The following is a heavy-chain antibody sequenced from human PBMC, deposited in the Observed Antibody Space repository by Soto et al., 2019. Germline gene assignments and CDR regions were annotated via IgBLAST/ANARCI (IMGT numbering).Heavy chain of an antibody. J-gene: IGHJ4*02. V-gene: IGHV1-18*01. Sequence: QVKLVQSETEVKKPGASIKVSCKASGYSFATSGMTWVRQAPGQGLEWMGWISVYNGNTNYDQKLQDRVTMTTDTSTNTAYLEVRNLRSDDTAVYYCARASQYYDASGYADWGQGTLVTVSS. CDR3: ARASQYYDASGYAD. D-gene: IGHD3-22*01. CDR1: GYSFATSG. CDR2: ISVYNGNT.